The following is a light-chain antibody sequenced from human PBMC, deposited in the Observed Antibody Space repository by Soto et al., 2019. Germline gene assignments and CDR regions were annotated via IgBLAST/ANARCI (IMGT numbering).Light chain of an antibody. V-gene: IGKV1-33*01. CDR3: QQYDHAPWT. Sequence: DIQMTQSPSSLSAAVGDRVTFTCQASQDICKYLNWYQQKPGKAPKLLIYNESILERGVPSPFSRSRSGTDFTRTVDSLQPEDPAPDYCQQYDHAPWTFGQGT. J-gene: IGKJ2*02. CDR2: NES. CDR1: QDICKY.